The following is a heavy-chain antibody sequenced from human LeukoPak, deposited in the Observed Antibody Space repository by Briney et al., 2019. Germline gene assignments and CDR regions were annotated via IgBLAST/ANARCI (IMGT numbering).Heavy chain of an antibody. V-gene: IGHV1-18*01. CDR3: TLRYFDLLSDYAFDI. CDR2: ISAYNGNT. Sequence: ASVKLSCKASGYTCTSYGIIWVRQAPGQGLEWMGWISAYNGNTNYAQKLQGRVTMTTDTSTSTAYMELRSLRSDDTAVYYCTLRYFDLLSDYAFDIWGQGTMVTVSS. D-gene: IGHD3-9*01. J-gene: IGHJ3*02. CDR1: GYTCTSYG.